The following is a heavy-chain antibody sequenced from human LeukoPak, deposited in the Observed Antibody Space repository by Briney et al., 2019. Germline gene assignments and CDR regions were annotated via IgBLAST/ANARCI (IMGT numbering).Heavy chain of an antibody. J-gene: IGHJ5*02. CDR2: IIPIFGTA. CDR3: ARGPAAIRVNWFDP. Sequence: SVKVSCKASGGTFSSYAISWVRQAPGQGLEWMGGIIPIFGTANYAQKFQGRVTITADESTSTAYMELSSLRSEDTAVYYCARGPAAIRVNWFDPWGQGTLVTVSS. CDR1: GGTFSSYA. D-gene: IGHD2-2*01. V-gene: IGHV1-69*13.